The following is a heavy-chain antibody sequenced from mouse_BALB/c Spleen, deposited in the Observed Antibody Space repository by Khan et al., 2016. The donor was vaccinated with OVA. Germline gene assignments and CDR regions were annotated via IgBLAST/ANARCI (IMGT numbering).Heavy chain of an antibody. Sequence: EVQLQESGPGLVKPSQSLSLTCTVTGYSITSDYAWNWIRQFPGNTLEWMGYISYSGSTNYNQSLKSRISITRDTSKNQFILQLNSVTTEDTATYYCARDGSRDNYAMDYWGQGTSVTVSS. V-gene: IGHV3-2*02. CDR3: ARDGSRDNYAMDY. CDR1: GYSITSDYA. D-gene: IGHD2-3*01. J-gene: IGHJ4*01. CDR2: ISYSGST.